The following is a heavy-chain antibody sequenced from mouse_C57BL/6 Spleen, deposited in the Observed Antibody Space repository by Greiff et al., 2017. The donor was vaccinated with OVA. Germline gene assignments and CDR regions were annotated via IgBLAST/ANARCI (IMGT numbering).Heavy chain of an antibody. CDR1: GYTFTSYW. J-gene: IGHJ3*01. D-gene: IGHD2-3*01. CDR3: ARDYDGYGAWYAD. V-gene: IGHV1-55*01. Sequence: QVQLQQPGAELVKPGASVKMSCKASGYTFTSYWITWVKQRPGQGLEWIGDIYPGSGSTNYNEKFKSKATLTVDTSSSTAYMQLSSLTSEDSAVYYGARDYDGYGAWYADWGQGTLVTVSA. CDR2: IYPGSGST.